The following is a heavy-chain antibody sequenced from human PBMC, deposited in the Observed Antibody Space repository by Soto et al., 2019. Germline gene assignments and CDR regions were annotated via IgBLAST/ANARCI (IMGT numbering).Heavy chain of an antibody. J-gene: IGHJ4*02. CDR2: ISSSSSTI. D-gene: IGHD1-26*01. CDR3: AASPRVLWGATGPYYFDY. V-gene: IGHV3-48*01. Sequence: PGGSLRLSCAASGFTFSSYSMNWVRQAPGKGLEWVSYISSSSSTIYYADSVKGRFTISRDNAKNSLYLQMNSLRAEDTAVYYCAASPRVLWGATGPYYFDYWGQGTLVTVS. CDR1: GFTFSSYS.